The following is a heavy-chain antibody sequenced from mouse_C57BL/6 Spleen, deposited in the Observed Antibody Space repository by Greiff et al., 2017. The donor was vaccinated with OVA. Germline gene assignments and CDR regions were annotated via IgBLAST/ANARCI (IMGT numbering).Heavy chain of an antibody. J-gene: IGHJ2*01. CDR1: GYTFTDYY. Sequence: VQLQQSGPVLVKPGASVKMSCKASGYTFTDYYMNWVKQSHGKSLEWIGVINPYNGGTSYNQKFKGKATLTVDKSSSTAYMELNSLTSEDSAVYYCARGEKAYYCDYWGQGTTLTVSS. CDR2: INPYNGGT. V-gene: IGHV1-19*01. CDR3: ARGEKAYYCDY.